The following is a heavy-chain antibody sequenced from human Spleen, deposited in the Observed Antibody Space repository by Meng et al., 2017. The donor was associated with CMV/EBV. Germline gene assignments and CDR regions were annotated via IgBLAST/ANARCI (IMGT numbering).Heavy chain of an antibody. CDR3: ARVGPYWYFDL. V-gene: IGHV3-7*04. CDR2: IKRDGSEK. Sequence: GESLKISCAASGFMFSSYDMNWVRQAPGKGLEWVANIKRDGSEKYYVDSVKGRFTIPRDNAKNSLYLQMNSLTAEDTAVYYCARVGPYWYFDLWGRGTLVTVSS. CDR1: GFMFSSYD. J-gene: IGHJ2*01.